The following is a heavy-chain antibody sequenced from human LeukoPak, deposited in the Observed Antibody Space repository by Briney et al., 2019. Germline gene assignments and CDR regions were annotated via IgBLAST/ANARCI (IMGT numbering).Heavy chain of an antibody. CDR2: MNPNSGNT. CDR3: ARSGIQGYDYGYCYYYMDV. Sequence: ASVKVSCKASGYTFTGHYMHWVRQAPGQGLEWMGWMNPNSGNTGYAQKFQGRVTMTRNTSISTAYMELSSLRSEDTAVYYCARSGIQGYDYGYCYYYMDVWGKGTTVTISS. D-gene: IGHD5-12*01. CDR1: GYTFTGHY. J-gene: IGHJ6*03. V-gene: IGHV1-8*02.